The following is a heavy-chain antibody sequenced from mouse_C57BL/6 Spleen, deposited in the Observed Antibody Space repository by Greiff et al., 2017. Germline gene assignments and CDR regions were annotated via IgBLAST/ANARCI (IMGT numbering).Heavy chain of an antibody. Sequence: VQLQQSGAELVRPGASVKLSCTASGFNFKGYYMHWVKQRPEQGLEWIGRIDPEDGDTEYAPKFPGKATMTADTSSNTAYLQLSSLTSEDTAVYYCTNYYYGSPTFAYWGQGTLVTVSA. D-gene: IGHD1-1*01. J-gene: IGHJ3*01. CDR3: TNYYYGSPTFAY. V-gene: IGHV14-1*01. CDR2: IDPEDGDT. CDR1: GFNFKGYY.